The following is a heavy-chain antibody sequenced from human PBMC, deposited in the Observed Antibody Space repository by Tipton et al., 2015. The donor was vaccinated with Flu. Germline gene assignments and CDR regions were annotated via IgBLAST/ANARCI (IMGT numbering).Heavy chain of an antibody. Sequence: TLSLTCAVYGGSFSGYYWSWIRQPPGKGLEWIGEINHSGSTNYNPSLKSRVTISVDTSKNQFSLKLSSVTAADTAVYYCARERLGTPVTTGPRTFDYWGQGTLLPVSS. CDR2: INHSGST. J-gene: IGHJ4*02. CDR3: ARERLGTPVTTGPRTFDY. CDR1: GGSFSGYY. D-gene: IGHD4-17*01. V-gene: IGHV4-34*01.